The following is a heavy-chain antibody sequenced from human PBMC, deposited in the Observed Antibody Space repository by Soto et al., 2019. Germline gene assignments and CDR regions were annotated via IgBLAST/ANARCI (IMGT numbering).Heavy chain of an antibody. Sequence: RASVKVSCKASGYTFTSYYMHWVRQAPGQGLEWMGIINPSGGSTSYAQKFQGRVTMTRDTSTSTVYMELSSLRSEDTAVYYCARDQAPWELEYYFDYWGQGTLVTVSS. CDR1: GYTFTSYY. CDR3: ARDQAPWELEYYFDY. CDR2: INPSGGST. D-gene: IGHD1-26*01. V-gene: IGHV1-46*01. J-gene: IGHJ4*02.